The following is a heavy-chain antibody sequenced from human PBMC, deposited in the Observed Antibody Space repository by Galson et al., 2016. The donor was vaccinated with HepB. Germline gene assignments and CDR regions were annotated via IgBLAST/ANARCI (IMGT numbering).Heavy chain of an antibody. CDR3: ARSTTLGSQVAFDV. CDR2: IYPGDSDT. Sequence: QSGAEVKKPGESLKISCKGSGYRFTSYWIGWVRQMPGKGLEWMGIIYPGDSDTNYSPSFQGQVTIPADKSISTSYLPWSSLKASDIAMYYCARSTTLGSQVAFDVWGQGTMVTVSS. D-gene: IGHD4-11*01. CDR1: GYRFTSYW. V-gene: IGHV5-51*01. J-gene: IGHJ3*01.